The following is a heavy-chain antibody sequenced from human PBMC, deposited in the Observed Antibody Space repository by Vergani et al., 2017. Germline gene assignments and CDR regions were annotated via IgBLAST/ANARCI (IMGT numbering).Heavy chain of an antibody. CDR3: ARDVGYCSSTSCYSWFDT. D-gene: IGHD2-2*02. Sequence: VQLEESGGGLVLPGRSLRLSCVASGFTFSSYGMHWVRQAPGKGLVWVAVIWYDGSNKYYADSVKGRFSISRDNSKNTLYLQMNSLRAEDTAVYYCARDVGYCSSTSCYSWFDTWGQGTLVTVSS. J-gene: IGHJ5*02. V-gene: IGHV3-33*08. CDR2: IWYDGSNK. CDR1: GFTFSSYG.